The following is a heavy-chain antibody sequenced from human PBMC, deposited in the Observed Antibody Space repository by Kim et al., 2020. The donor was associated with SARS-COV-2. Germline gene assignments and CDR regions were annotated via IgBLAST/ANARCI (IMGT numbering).Heavy chain of an antibody. Sequence: AESVKGRFTISRDDSKSIAYLQMNSLKTEDTAVYYCTRAYYYDSSGRVDVWGQGTTVTVSS. D-gene: IGHD3-22*01. J-gene: IGHJ6*02. CDR3: TRAYYYDSSGRVDV. V-gene: IGHV3-49*02.